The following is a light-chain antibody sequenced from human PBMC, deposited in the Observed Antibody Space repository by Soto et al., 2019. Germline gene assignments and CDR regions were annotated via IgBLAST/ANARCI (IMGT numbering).Light chain of an antibody. CDR1: QSISSW. CDR3: QQYSDNWT. Sequence: DIQMTQSPSTLSASVGDRVTITCRASQSISSWLAWYQQKPETAPKLLIYKASTLQSGVPSRFSGSGSGTEFTLTISSLQPDDFATYYCQQYSDNWTFGQGTKV. V-gene: IGKV1-5*03. J-gene: IGKJ1*01. CDR2: KAS.